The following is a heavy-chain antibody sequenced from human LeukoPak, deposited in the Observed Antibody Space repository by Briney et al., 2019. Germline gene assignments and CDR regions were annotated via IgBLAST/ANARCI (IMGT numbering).Heavy chain of an antibody. CDR3: ARDCSGGSCYGAFDI. Sequence: TTSETLSLTCTVSGGSISSGGYYWSWIRQHPGKGLEWIGYIYYSGSTYYNPSLKSRVTISVDTSKNQFSLKLSSVTAADTAVYYCARDCSGGSCYGAFDIWGQGTMVTVSS. CDR2: IYYSGST. CDR1: GGSISSGGYY. D-gene: IGHD2-15*01. V-gene: IGHV4-31*03. J-gene: IGHJ3*02.